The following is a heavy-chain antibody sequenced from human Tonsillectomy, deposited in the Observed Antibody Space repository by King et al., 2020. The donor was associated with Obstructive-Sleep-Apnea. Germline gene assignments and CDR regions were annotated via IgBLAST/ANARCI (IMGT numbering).Heavy chain of an antibody. D-gene: IGHD2-21*02. CDR2: ISYDGSNK. J-gene: IGHJ4*02. CDR1: GFTFSSYA. Sequence: VQLVESGGGVVQPGRSLRLSCAASGFTFSSYAMHWVRQAPGKGLEWVAVISYDGSNKYYADSVKGRFTISRDNSKNTLYLQMNSLRAEDTAVYYCARDAYCGGDCYWFDYWGQGTLVTVSS. V-gene: IGHV3-30-3*01. CDR3: ARDAYCGGDCYWFDY.